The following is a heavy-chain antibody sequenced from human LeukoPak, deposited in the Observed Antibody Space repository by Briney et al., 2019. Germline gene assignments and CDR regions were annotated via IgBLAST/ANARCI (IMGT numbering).Heavy chain of an antibody. CDR3: ARDGAMVRGVYFYYYGLDV. D-gene: IGHD3-10*01. Sequence: PSETLSLTCAVYGGSFSGYYWSWIRQPPGKGLEWIGEINHSGSTNYNPSLKSRVTISVDTSKNQFSLKLSSVTAADTAVYYCARDGAMVRGVYFYYYGLDVWGQGTTVTVSS. J-gene: IGHJ6*02. CDR2: INHSGST. CDR1: GGSFSGYY. V-gene: IGHV4-34*01.